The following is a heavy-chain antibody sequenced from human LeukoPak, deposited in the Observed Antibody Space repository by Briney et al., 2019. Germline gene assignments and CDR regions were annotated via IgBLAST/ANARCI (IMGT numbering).Heavy chain of an antibody. J-gene: IGHJ4*02. CDR1: GYTFTGYY. V-gene: IGHV1-2*06. D-gene: IGHD3-22*01. CDR2: INPNSGGT. CDR3: ARAEQNYYYDSSGYYYY. Sequence: ASVKVSCKASGYTFTGYYMHWVRQAPGQGLEWMGRINPNSGGTNYAQKFQGRVTMTRDTSISTAYMELSSLRSEDTAVYYCARAEQNYYYDSSGYYYYWGQGTLVTVSS.